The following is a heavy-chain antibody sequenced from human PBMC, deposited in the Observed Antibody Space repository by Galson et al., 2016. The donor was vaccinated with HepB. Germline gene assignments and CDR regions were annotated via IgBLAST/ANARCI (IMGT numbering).Heavy chain of an antibody. V-gene: IGHV3-30*18. CDR2: VSHDGRIN. J-gene: IGHJ4*02. CDR3: AKDGNPWWKSYCRYKNCYVGIVHS. Sequence: SLRLSCAASGFAFSDYGIHWVRQAQGKGLEWVAGVSHDGRINYYADSVKGRFTISRDNLKNTLFLQMDSLRPEDTALYFCAKDGNPWWKSYCRYKNCYVGIVHSWGQRTMVTAS. D-gene: IGHD3-16*02. CDR1: GFAFSDYG.